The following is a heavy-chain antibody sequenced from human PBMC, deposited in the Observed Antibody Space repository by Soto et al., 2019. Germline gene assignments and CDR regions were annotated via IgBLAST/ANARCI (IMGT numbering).Heavy chain of an antibody. CDR1: GGSFSGYY. CDR2: INHSGST. V-gene: IGHV4-34*01. CDR3: ARGGEMATKAGLDY. J-gene: IGHJ4*02. Sequence: QVQLQQWGAGLLKPSETLSLTCAVYGGSFSGYYWSWIRQPPGKGLEWIGEINHSGSTNYNPSLKNRVTISVDTSKNQFSQKLSSVTAADTAVYYCARGGEMATKAGLDYWGQGTLVTVSS. D-gene: IGHD3-16*01.